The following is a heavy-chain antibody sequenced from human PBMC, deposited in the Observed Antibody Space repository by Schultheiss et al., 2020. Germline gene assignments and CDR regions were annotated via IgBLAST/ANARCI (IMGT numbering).Heavy chain of an antibody. V-gene: IGHV4-59*08. J-gene: IGHJ4*02. CDR3: ARHSHSSGESPFDH. CDR2: IYYNGNT. Sequence: SQTLSLTCTLSVGSISTYYWSWIRQPPGKGLEWIGYIYYNGNTNYNPSLQSRVTISIDTSKNQFSLKLTSVTDADTAVYHCARHSHSSGESPFDHWGQGTLVTVSS. CDR1: VGSISTYY. D-gene: IGHD6-19*01.